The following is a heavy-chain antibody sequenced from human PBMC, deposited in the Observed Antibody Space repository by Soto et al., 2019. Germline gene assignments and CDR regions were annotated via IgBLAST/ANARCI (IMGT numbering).Heavy chain of an antibody. CDR1: GFTFSSYG. V-gene: IGHV3-33*01. D-gene: IGHD6-19*01. Sequence: AGGSLRLSCAASGFTFSSYGMHWVRQAPGKGLEWVAVIWYDGSNKYYADSVKGRFTISRDNSKNTLYLQMNSLRAEDTAVYYCAREVLGYSSGWGYYYYYGMDVWGQGTTVTVSS. J-gene: IGHJ6*02. CDR3: AREVLGYSSGWGYYYYYGMDV. CDR2: IWYDGSNK.